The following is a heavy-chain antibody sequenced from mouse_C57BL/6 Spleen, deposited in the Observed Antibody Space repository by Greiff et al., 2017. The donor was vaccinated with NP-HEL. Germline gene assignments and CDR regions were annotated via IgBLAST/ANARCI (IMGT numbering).Heavy chain of an antibody. J-gene: IGHJ4*01. V-gene: IGHV1-55*01. CDR1: GYTFTSYW. Sequence: QVQLKQPGAELVKPGASVKMSCKASGYTFTSYWITWVKQRPGQGLEWIGDIYPGSGSTNYNEKFKSKATLTVDTSSSTAYMQLSSLTSEDSAVYYCARGLLQDAMDYWGQGTSVTVSS. CDR3: ARGLLQDAMDY. CDR2: IYPGSGST. D-gene: IGHD2-3*01.